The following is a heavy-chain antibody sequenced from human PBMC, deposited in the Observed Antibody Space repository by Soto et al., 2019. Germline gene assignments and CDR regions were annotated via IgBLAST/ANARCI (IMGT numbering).Heavy chain of an antibody. D-gene: IGHD3-16*01. Sequence: SETLSLTFTVSGGYVTRTSFSWIWIRQTTAKGXEWIGYFNYGRGYNYNPCVKCRVNISVETNKHQFSLQLSSVTAADTALYFCVRDRAFSYAYDLWGQGTLVTVSS. CDR1: GGYVTRTSFS. CDR2: FNYGRGY. J-gene: IGHJ5*02. V-gene: IGHV4-61*10. CDR3: VRDRAFSYAYDL.